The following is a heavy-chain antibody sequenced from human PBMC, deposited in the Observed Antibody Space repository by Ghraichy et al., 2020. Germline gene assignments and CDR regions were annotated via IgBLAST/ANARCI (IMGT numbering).Heavy chain of an antibody. V-gene: IGHV4-59*01. Sequence: SETLSLTCTVSGGSISSYYWSWIRQPPGRGLEWIGYIYYSGSTKYNPYLKSRVNISVATSTNQFSLKLSSVTAADTAVYYCARDLGRSRYCSSTSCYNWFDPWGQGTQVTVSS. CDR2: IYYSGST. J-gene: IGHJ5*02. CDR3: ARDLGRSRYCSSTSCYNWFDP. CDR1: GGSISSYY. D-gene: IGHD2-2*01.